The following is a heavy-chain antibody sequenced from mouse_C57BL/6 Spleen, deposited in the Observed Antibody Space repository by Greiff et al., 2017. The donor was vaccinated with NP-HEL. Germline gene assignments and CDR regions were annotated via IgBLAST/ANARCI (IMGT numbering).Heavy chain of an antibody. V-gene: IGHV1-59*01. CDR3: ARREGYYYGSSYDWYFDV. D-gene: IGHD1-1*01. J-gene: IGHJ1*03. CDR1: GYTFTSYW. Sequence: QVQLQQPGAELVRPGTSVKLSGKASGYTFTSYWMHWVKQRPGQGLEWIGVIDPSDSYTNYNQKFKGKATLPVDTSSSTAYMQLSSLTSEDSAVYYCARREGYYYGSSYDWYFDVWGTGTTVTVSS. CDR2: IDPSDSYT.